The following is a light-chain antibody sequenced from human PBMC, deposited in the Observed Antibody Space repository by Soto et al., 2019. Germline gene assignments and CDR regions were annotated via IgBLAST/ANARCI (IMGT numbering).Light chain of an antibody. V-gene: IGKV3-20*01. CDR1: QSVSSSY. Sequence: EIVLTQSPGTLSLSPGERATLSCRASQSVSSSYLGWYQQKPGQAPRLLIYGASNRVTGITDRFSGSGSGTDFTLTISRLEPEDCAVYYCQHYDSSPTFGQGTKLEIK. CDR3: QHYDSSPT. CDR2: GAS. J-gene: IGKJ2*01.